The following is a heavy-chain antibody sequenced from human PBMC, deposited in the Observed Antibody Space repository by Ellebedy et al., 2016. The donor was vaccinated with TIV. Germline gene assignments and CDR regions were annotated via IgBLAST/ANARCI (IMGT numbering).Heavy chain of an antibody. CDR3: ARHSTVTTIGT. D-gene: IGHD4-17*01. CDR2: FSQSGST. Sequence: MPSETLSLTCTVPGDSISSSVYYWGWIRQPPGKGLEWIGSFSQSGSTYYNPSLTSRVTISEDTSKKQFSLKLSSVTAADPAIFYGARHSTVTTIGTWGQGALVTVSS. J-gene: IGHJ5*02. CDR1: GDSISSSVYY. V-gene: IGHV4-39*01.